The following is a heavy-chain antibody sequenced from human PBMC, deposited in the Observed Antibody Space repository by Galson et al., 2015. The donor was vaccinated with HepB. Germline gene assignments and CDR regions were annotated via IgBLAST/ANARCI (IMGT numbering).Heavy chain of an antibody. Sequence: SLRLSCAASGFTFSSYAMHWVRQAPGKGLEWVAVISYDGSDKYYADSVKGRFTISRDNSKNTLYLQMHSLRAEDTAVYYCARSPLRITMVRGVDYWGQGTLVTVSS. V-gene: IGHV3-30-3*01. CDR1: GFTFSSYA. CDR3: ARSPLRITMVRGVDY. CDR2: ISYDGSDK. J-gene: IGHJ4*02. D-gene: IGHD3-10*01.